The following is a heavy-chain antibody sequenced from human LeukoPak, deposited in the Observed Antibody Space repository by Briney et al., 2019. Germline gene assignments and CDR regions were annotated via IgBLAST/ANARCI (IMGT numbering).Heavy chain of an antibody. CDR3: ARALNVPYCGGDCYYDY. CDR2: IYYSGST. D-gene: IGHD2-21*02. Sequence: SETLSLTCTVSGGSISSYYWSWIRQPPGKGLEWIGYIYYSGSTNYNPSLKSRVTISVDTSKNQFSLKLSSVTAADTAVYYCARALNVPYCGGDCYYDYWGQGTLVTVSS. V-gene: IGHV4-59*01. J-gene: IGHJ4*02. CDR1: GGSISSYY.